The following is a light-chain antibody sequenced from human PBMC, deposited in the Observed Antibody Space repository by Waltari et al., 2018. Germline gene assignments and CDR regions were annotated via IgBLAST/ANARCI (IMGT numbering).Light chain of an antibody. V-gene: IGLV1-40*01. CDR2: GNI. CDR3: QSYDSRLGGYV. CDR1: WSNLGAGFD. Sequence: QSVLTQPPSVSGAPGQRVTISCTGSWSNLGAGFDVHWYQQIPGGAPKLLIYGNIKRHSGLPVRFFGSNSGTSASLAITGRQAEDEADYYCQSYDSRLGGYVFGTATTVTVL. J-gene: IGLJ1*01.